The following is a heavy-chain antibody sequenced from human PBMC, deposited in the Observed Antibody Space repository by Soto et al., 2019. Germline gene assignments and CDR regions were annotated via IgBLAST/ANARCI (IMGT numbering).Heavy chain of an antibody. CDR2: INPNSGGT. D-gene: IGHD6-19*01. CDR3: ARTPGIAVAGHSHYYFYGMYV. V-gene: IGHV1-2*04. J-gene: IGHJ6*02. Sequence: SVKVSCKASGYTFTGYYMHWVRQAPGQGLEWMGWINPNSGGTNYAQKFQGWVTMTRDTSISTAYMELSRLRSNDTAVYYCARTPGIAVAGHSHYYFYGMYVWGQGTRVTVSS. CDR1: GYTFTGYY.